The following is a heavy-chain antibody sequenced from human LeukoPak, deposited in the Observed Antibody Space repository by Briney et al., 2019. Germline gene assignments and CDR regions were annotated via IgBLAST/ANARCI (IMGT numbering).Heavy chain of an antibody. D-gene: IGHD3-3*01. CDR2: INPNSGGT. Sequence: GASVKVSCKASGYTFTGYYMHWVRQAPGQGLEWMGWINPNSGGTNYAQKFQGRVTMTRDTSIITAYMELSRLRSDDTAVYYCARDWGRRGYYDFWSGDDNRFDPWGQGTLVTVSS. CDR1: GYTFTGYY. J-gene: IGHJ5*02. CDR3: ARDWGRRGYYDFWSGDDNRFDP. V-gene: IGHV1-2*02.